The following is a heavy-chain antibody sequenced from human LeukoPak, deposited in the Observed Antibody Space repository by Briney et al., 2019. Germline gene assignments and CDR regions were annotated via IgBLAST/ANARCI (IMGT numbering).Heavy chain of an antibody. D-gene: IGHD3-9*01. CDR3: ARHRANYDILTGYYQPRYYFDY. J-gene: IGHJ4*02. CDR2: IYYSGST. V-gene: IGHV4-59*08. Sequence: SETLSLTCTVSGGSISSYYWSRIRQPPGKGLEWIGYIYYSGSTNYNPSLKSRVTISVDTSKNQFSLKLSSVTAADTAVYYCARHRANYDILTGYYQPRYYFDYWGQGTLVTVSS. CDR1: GGSISSYY.